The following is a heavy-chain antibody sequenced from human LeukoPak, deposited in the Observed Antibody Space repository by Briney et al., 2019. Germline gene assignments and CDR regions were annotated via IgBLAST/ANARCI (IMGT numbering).Heavy chain of an antibody. CDR2: ISAYNGNT. J-gene: IGHJ4*02. Sequence: APVKVSCKASGYTFTAYGISWVRQAPGQGLEWRGWISAYNGNTSEAQKLQGRVTMTTDTSTSTAYMELRSMRSDDTAVYYCARDISYPKSRDGYKNLDYWGQGTLVTVSS. D-gene: IGHD5-24*01. V-gene: IGHV1-18*01. CDR1: GYTFTAYG. CDR3: ARDISYPKSRDGYKNLDY.